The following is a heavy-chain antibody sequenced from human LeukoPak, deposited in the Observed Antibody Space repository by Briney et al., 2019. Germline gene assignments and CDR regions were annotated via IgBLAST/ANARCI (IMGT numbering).Heavy chain of an antibody. V-gene: IGHV1-18*01. J-gene: IGHJ3*02. D-gene: IGHD2-2*01. CDR2: ISAYNGNT. Sequence: ASVKVSCKASGYTFTTYGISWVRQAPGQGLEWMGWISAYNGNTNYAQKLQGRVTMTTDTSTSTAYMELRSLRSDDTAVYYCARGLRVVVPAAILDAFDIWGQGTMVTVS. CDR3: ARGLRVVVPAAILDAFDI. CDR1: GYTFTTYG.